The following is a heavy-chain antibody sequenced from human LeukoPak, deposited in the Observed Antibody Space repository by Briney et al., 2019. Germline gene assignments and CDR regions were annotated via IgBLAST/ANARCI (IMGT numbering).Heavy chain of an antibody. Sequence: GGSLRLSCAASGFTFDDYAMHWVRQAPGKGLEWVSGISWNSGSIGYADSVKGRFTISRDNAKNSLYLQMNSLRAEDTALYYCAKDNARVPLISVSWGQGTLVTVSS. D-gene: IGHD2-8*01. V-gene: IGHV3-9*01. CDR2: ISWNSGSI. J-gene: IGHJ5*02. CDR3: AKDNARVPLISVS. CDR1: GFTFDDYA.